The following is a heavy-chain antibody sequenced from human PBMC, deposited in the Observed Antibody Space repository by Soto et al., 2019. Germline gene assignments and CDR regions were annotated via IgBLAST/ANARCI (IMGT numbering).Heavy chain of an antibody. V-gene: IGHV5-10-1*01. CDR1: GYSFTSYW. Sequence: PGESLKISCKGSGYSFTSYWISWVRQMPGKGLEWMGRVDPSDSYTNYSPSFQGHVTISADKSISTAYLQWSSLKASDTAMYYCARRGGRVGKKDYYYGMDVWGQGTTATVSS. CDR3: ARRGGRVGKKDYYYGMDV. CDR2: VDPSDSYT. D-gene: IGHD1-26*01. J-gene: IGHJ6*02.